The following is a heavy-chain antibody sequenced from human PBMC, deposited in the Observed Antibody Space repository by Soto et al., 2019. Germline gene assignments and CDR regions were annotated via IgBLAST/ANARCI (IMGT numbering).Heavy chain of an antibody. CDR3: ARRLYYDSSGFEGGGMDV. V-gene: IGHV4-30-4*01. J-gene: IGHJ6*02. Sequence: TLSLTCTFSGGSISSGDYYWILVRQPPGKGLEWIGYIYYSGTTHYNPSLKSRVTISVDTSKNQFSLKLSSVTAADTAVYYCARRLYYDSSGFEGGGMDVWGQGTTVT. CDR1: GGSISSGDYY. CDR2: IYYSGTT. D-gene: IGHD3-22*01.